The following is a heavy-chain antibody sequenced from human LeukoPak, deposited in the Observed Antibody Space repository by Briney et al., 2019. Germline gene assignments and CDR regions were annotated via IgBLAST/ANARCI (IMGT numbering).Heavy chain of an antibody. CDR3: ARDHDSGGYYQGTDY. J-gene: IGHJ4*02. CDR2: IYYSGST. Sequence: SETLSLTCTVSGGSLSSSSYYWGWVRQPPGRGLGWLGNIYYSGSTYYNPSLKSRVTISVDTSKNQFSLNLSSVTAADTAVYYCARDHDSGGYYQGTDYWGQGTLVTVSS. CDR1: GGSLSSSSYY. V-gene: IGHV4-39*07. D-gene: IGHD3-22*01.